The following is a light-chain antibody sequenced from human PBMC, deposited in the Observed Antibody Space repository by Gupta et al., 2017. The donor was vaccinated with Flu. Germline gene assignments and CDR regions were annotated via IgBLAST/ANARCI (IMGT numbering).Light chain of an antibody. Sequence: DIQMTQSPSSVSASVGDRVTITCRASQGISSYLAWYQQNPGKAPNLLIYGASRLQGGVPSRFSGSGSGTDFTLTISSLQPEDFATYYCQQTDSFPLTFGGGTKVEIK. CDR3: QQTDSFPLT. J-gene: IGKJ4*01. V-gene: IGKV1-12*01. CDR1: QGISSY. CDR2: GAS.